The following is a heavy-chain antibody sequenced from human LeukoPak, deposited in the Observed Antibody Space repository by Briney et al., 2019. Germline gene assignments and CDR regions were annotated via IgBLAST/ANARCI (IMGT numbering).Heavy chain of an antibody. Sequence: SETLSLTCTVSGGSICSFYWRWLRQPAGKGREWFGRIYSSRSTNYKPSLKNRVTMSLDTSKNQYSLKLSSVTAADTAVYYCARNRGSTVITDHYYYYYMDVWGKGTTVTVSS. V-gene: IGHV4-4*07. J-gene: IGHJ6*03. D-gene: IGHD4-11*01. CDR1: GGSICSFY. CDR2: IYSSRST. CDR3: ARNRGSTVITDHYYYYYMDV.